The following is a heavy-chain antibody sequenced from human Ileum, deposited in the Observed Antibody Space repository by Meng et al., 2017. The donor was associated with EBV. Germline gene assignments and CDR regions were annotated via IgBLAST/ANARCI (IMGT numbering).Heavy chain of an antibody. Sequence: QVQLQEPGPGLVKPSDTLSLTCAVSGYSISTTNWWGWIRQPPGKGLEWIGHIYYSGTTYNNPSLKSRVTMSIDPSKNQFSLKLSSVTAVDTAVYYCARNSESGSYIDYWGLGTLVTVSS. CDR2: IYYSGTT. V-gene: IGHV4-28*01. CDR1: GYSISTTNW. J-gene: IGHJ4*02. D-gene: IGHD1-26*01. CDR3: ARNSESGSYIDY.